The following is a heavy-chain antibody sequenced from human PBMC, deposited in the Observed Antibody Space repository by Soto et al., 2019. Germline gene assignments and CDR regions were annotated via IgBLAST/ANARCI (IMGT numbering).Heavy chain of an antibody. D-gene: IGHD1-1*01. J-gene: IGHJ5*02. Sequence: QVQLVQSGDEVKKPGASVKVSCKTSGYTFLNYGISWVRQAPGQGLEWMGWIAPYNSVTDYAREFQGRVTVTTDKTTSTVYMELRSLESGDTAIYYCARLNEPLDVGTTLKWGRGGFDPWGQGTLIPVSS. CDR3: ARLNEPLDVGTTLKWGRGGFDP. CDR2: IAPYNSVT. V-gene: IGHV1-18*01. CDR1: GYTFLNYG.